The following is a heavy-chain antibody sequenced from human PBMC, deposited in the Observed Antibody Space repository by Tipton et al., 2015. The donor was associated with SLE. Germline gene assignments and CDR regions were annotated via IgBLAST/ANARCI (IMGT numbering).Heavy chain of an antibody. CDR2: INHSGGT. D-gene: IGHD1-14*01. CDR3: VRDLAGIFDS. Sequence: TLSLTCAVYGGSFSGYYWSWIRQPPGKGLEWIGEINHSGGTDYNPSLKSRVTISLDTPKNQFSLRLSSVTAADTAVYYCVRDLAGIFDSWGQGTLVTVSS. J-gene: IGHJ4*02. CDR1: GGSFSGYY. V-gene: IGHV4-34*01.